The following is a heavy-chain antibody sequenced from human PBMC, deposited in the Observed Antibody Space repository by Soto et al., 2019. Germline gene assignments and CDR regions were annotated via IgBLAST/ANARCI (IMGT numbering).Heavy chain of an antibody. CDR3: VRDSSKKAV. CDR1: GFTFSNYK. V-gene: IGHV3-21*06. J-gene: IGHJ6*02. CDR2: ISSAGSYI. Sequence: GGSLRLSCATSGFTFSNYKMNWVRQAPGKGLEWVAAISSAGSYIYYADSVKGRFTISRDDARNSLYLQMTSLRAEDTAVYYCVRDSSKKAVWGQGTTVTVPS.